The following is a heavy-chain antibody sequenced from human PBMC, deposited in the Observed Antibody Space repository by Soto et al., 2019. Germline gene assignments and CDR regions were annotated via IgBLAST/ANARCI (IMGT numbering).Heavy chain of an antibody. J-gene: IGHJ4*02. D-gene: IGHD4-17*01. V-gene: IGHV4-34*01. CDR2: INHSGST. CDR3: ARVQPMPTVTTGFDY. CDR1: GGSFSGYY. Sequence: SETLSLTCAVYGGSFSGYYWSWIRQPPGKGLEWIGEINHSGSTNYNPSLKSRVTISVDTSKNQFSLKLSSVTAADTAVYYCARVQPMPTVTTGFDYWGQGTLVTVSS.